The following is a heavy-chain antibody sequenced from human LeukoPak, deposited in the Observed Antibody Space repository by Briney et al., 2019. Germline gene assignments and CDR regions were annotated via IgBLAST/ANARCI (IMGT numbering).Heavy chain of an antibody. CDR2: IIPILGIA. CDR3: ARDLESGYDSGAFDI. CDR1: GGTFSSYA. V-gene: IGHV1-69*04. Sequence: ASVKVSCKASGGTFSSYAISWVRQAPGQGLEWMGRIIPILGIANYAQKFQGRVTITADKSTSTAYMELSSLRSEDTAVYYCARDLESGYDSGAFDIWGQGTMVTVSS. D-gene: IGHD5-12*01. J-gene: IGHJ3*02.